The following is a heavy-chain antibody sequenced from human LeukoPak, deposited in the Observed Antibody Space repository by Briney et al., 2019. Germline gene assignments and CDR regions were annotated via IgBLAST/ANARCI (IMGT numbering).Heavy chain of an antibody. CDR3: VRDMNTVTTCYLQF. CDR1: GFTFSSYS. D-gene: IGHD1-1*01. V-gene: IGHV3-21*01. J-gene: IGHJ1*01. Sequence: GESLRLSCAASGFTFSSYSMNWVRQAPGKGLEWVSSISRTSRHKYYSDPVKGRFTTSRDAAKTSLFLQMDTLRAKDTAIYYCVRDMNTVTTCYLQFWGQGTLVTVSS. CDR2: ISRTSRHK.